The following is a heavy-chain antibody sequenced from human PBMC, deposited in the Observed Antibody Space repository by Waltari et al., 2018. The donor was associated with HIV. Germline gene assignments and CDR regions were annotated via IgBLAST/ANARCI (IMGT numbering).Heavy chain of an antibody. Sequence: EAKMVESGGGLVQSGGSLRLSCVASGFKFTSYWMNWVRQAPGRGLVWVANITQDGSESYYVDSVKGRVTISRDNAKNAVYLQMNNLRVEETAVYYCASLGFWGQGTLVTVFS. CDR2: ITQDGSES. CDR3: ASLGF. V-gene: IGHV3-7*03. J-gene: IGHJ4*02. D-gene: IGHD7-27*01. CDR1: GFKFTSYW.